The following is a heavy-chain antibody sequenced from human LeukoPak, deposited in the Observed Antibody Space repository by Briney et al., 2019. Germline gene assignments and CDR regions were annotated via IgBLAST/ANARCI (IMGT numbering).Heavy chain of an antibody. CDR3: ARSSVHPFTGYYYYMDV. CDR2: ISSSSSYI. CDR1: GFTFSSYS. Sequence: PGGSLRLSCAASGFTFSSYSMNWVRQAPGKGLEWVSSISSSSSYIYYADSVKGRFTISRDNSKNTLYLQMNNLRAEDTAVYYCARSSVHPFTGYYYYMDVWGKGTTVTVSS. D-gene: IGHD2-8*02. J-gene: IGHJ6*03. V-gene: IGHV3-21*01.